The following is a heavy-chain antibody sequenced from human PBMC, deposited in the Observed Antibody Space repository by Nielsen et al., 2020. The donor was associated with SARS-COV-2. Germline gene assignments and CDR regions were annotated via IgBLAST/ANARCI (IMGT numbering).Heavy chain of an antibody. Sequence: GESLKISCAASGFTFSSYSMNWVRQAPGKGLEWVSSISSSSSYIYYADSVKGRFTISRDNAKNSLYLQMNSLRAEDTAVYYCARDRDCSGGSCPGYWGQGTLVTVSS. D-gene: IGHD2-15*01. CDR2: ISSSSSYI. J-gene: IGHJ4*02. CDR1: GFTFSSYS. CDR3: ARDRDCSGGSCPGY. V-gene: IGHV3-21*01.